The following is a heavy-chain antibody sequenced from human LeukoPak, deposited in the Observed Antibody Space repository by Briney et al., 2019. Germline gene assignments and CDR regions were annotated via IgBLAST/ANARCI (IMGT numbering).Heavy chain of an antibody. CDR1: GFTFSSYG. J-gene: IGHJ4*02. CDR2: IWYDGSNK. V-gene: IGHV3-33*01. CDR3: ARGGYDLMRFDY. Sequence: PGGSLRLSCAASGFTFSSYGMHWVRQAPGKGLEWVAVIWYDGSNKYYADSVKGRFTISRDNSKNTLYLQMNSLRAEDTAVYYCARGGYDLMRFDYWGQGTLVTVSS. D-gene: IGHD5-12*01.